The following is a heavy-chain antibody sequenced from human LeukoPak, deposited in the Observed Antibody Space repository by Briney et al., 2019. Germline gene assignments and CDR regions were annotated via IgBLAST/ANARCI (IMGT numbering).Heavy chain of an antibody. CDR3: ASRTVGMDV. V-gene: IGHV3-11*01. CDR1: GFTFSDNY. D-gene: IGHD1-14*01. CDR2: ISSSGSTI. J-gene: IGHJ6*02. Sequence: GESLRLSCAASGFTFSDNYMSWIRQAPGKGLEWVSYISSSGSTIYYADSAKGRFTISRDNAKSSLYLQMNSLRAEDTAVYYCASRTVGMDVWGQGTTVTVSS.